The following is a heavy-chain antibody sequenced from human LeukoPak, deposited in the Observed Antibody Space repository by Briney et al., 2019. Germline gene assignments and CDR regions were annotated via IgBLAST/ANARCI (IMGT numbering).Heavy chain of an antibody. Sequence: GSLRLSCAASGFTFSSYGMHWVRQAPGKGLEWVAVIWCDGSNKYYADSVKGRFTISRDNSKNTLYLQMNSLRAEDTAVYYCARGIGDILTGYLDYFDYWGQGTLVTVSS. CDR3: ARGIGDILTGYLDYFDY. J-gene: IGHJ4*02. V-gene: IGHV3-33*01. CDR1: GFTFSSYG. CDR2: IWCDGSNK. D-gene: IGHD3-9*01.